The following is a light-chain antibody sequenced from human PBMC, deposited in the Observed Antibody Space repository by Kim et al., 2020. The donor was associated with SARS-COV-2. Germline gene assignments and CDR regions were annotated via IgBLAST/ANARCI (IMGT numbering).Light chain of an antibody. CDR1: DSDIGAYSY. CDR3: ASYTTHTTRV. Sequence: QSALAQPASLSGSPGQSITISCAGSDSDIGAYSYVSWYQQFPGKAPQVILFDVTNRPSGVSDRFSGSKSGNTASLTISRLQAADEGHYYCASYTTHTTRVFGGGTELTVL. J-gene: IGLJ3*02. V-gene: IGLV2-14*03. CDR2: DVT.